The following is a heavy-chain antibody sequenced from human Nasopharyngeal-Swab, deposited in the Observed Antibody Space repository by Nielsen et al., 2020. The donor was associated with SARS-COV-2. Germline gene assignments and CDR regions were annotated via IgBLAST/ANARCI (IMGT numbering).Heavy chain of an antibody. CDR2: IYSGGST. CDR3: ARGTAVAGGYYLDY. Sequence: GGSLRLSCAASGFTFSTNYMNWVRQAPGKGLEWFSVIYSGGSTYYMDSVKARFTISRDNSKNTLSLQMNSLRAEDTAIYYCARGTAVAGGYYLDYWGQGTLVTVSS. D-gene: IGHD4-23*01. CDR1: GFTFSTNY. J-gene: IGHJ4*02. V-gene: IGHV3-66*01.